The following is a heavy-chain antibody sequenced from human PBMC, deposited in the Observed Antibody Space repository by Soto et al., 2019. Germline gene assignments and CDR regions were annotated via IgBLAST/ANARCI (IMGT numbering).Heavy chain of an antibody. CDR2: IIPMLAIT. CDR1: GGTFNVYT. Sequence: QVQLVQSGAEVKKPGSSVKVSCKASGGTFNVYTIIWVRQAPGQGLEWMGRIIPMLAITNYAQRFQGRVTLTADTSTTTAYMELSSLTSADTAVYYCALGSWSGETFDIWGQGTLVTVSS. CDR3: ALGSWSGETFDI. V-gene: IGHV1-69*02. J-gene: IGHJ3*02. D-gene: IGHD6-13*01.